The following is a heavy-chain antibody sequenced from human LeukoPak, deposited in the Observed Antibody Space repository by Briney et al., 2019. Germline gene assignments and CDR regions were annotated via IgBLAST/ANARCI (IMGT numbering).Heavy chain of an antibody. J-gene: IGHJ4*02. Sequence: GGSLRLSCAASEFTFSSYGMHWVRQAPGKGLEWVAFIRYDGSNKYHTDSVKGRFTISRDNSKNTLYLQMNSLRAEDTAVYYCAKDHAGYCSSTSCYTLGYWGQGTLVTVSS. D-gene: IGHD2-2*02. CDR2: IRYDGSNK. CDR1: EFTFSSYG. V-gene: IGHV3-30*02. CDR3: AKDHAGYCSSTSCYTLGY.